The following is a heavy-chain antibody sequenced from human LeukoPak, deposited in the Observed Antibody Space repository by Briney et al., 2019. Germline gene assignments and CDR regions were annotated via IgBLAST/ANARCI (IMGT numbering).Heavy chain of an antibody. Sequence: SVKVSCKATGRTFGSHAISWVRQAPGQGLEWMGGIIPIFGTANYAQKFQGRVTITTDESTSTDYMELSSLRSEDTAVYYCAREEPNDSGVYYFDYWGQGTLVTVSS. J-gene: IGHJ4*02. D-gene: IGHD3-22*01. CDR2: IIPIFGTA. V-gene: IGHV1-69*05. CDR1: GRTFGSHA. CDR3: AREEPNDSGVYYFDY.